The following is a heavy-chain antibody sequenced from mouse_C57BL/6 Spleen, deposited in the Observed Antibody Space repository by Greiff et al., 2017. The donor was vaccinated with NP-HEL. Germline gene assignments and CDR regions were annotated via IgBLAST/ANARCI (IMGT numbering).Heavy chain of an antibody. CDR2: IWWDDDK. CDR3: ARMMGDYYGSSPSWFAY. CDR1: GFSLSTFGMG. Sequence: QVQLKESGPGILQPSQTLSLTCSFSGFSLSTFGMGVGWIRQPSGKGLEWLAHIWWDDDKYYNPALKSRLTISKDTSKNQVFLKIANVDTADTATYYCARMMGDYYGSSPSWFAYWGQGTLVTVSA. J-gene: IGHJ3*01. D-gene: IGHD1-1*01. V-gene: IGHV8-8*01.